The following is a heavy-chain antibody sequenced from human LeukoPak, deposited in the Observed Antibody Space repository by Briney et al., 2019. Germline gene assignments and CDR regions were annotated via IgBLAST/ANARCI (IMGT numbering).Heavy chain of an antibody. CDR1: EFTFSNYD. Sequence: PGGSLRLSCAASEFTFSNYDMSWVRQAPGKGLEWVANINQDGSEKYYVDSVKGRFTISRDNAKNSVYLQMNSLRVEDTAVYYCAGAWSRVDGFDIWGQGTMVTVSS. J-gene: IGHJ3*02. CDR3: AGAWSRVDGFDI. CDR2: INQDGSEK. V-gene: IGHV3-7*01. D-gene: IGHD2-8*02.